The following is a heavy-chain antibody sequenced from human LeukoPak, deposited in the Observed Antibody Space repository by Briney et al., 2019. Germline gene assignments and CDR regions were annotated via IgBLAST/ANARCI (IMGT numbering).Heavy chain of an antibody. CDR2: ISGSGGST. Sequence: PGGSLRLSCAASGFTFSSYAMSWVRQAPGKGLEWVSAISGSGGSTHYADSVKGRFTISRDNSKNTLYLQMNSLRAEDTAVYYCARASEKFYGSGSFLDYWGQGTLVTVSS. CDR3: ARASEKFYGSGSFLDY. D-gene: IGHD3-10*01. CDR1: GFTFSSYA. J-gene: IGHJ4*02. V-gene: IGHV3-23*01.